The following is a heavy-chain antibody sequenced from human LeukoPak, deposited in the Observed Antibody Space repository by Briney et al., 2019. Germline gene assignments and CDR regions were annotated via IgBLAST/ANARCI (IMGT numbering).Heavy chain of an antibody. CDR1: GGSISSYY. V-gene: IGHV4-34*01. J-gene: IGHJ4*02. Sequence: SETLSLTCTVSGGSISSYYWSWIRQPPGKGLEWIGEINHSGSANYNPSLKSRVTISLDTSKNQFSPKLSSVTAADTAVYYCARGQGTVTTHWGQGTLVTVSS. CDR2: INHSGSA. D-gene: IGHD4-17*01. CDR3: ARGQGTVTTH.